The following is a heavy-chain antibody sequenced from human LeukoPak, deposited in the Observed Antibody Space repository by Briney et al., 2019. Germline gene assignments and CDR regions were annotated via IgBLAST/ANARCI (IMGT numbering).Heavy chain of an antibody. J-gene: IGHJ4*02. CDR1: GFSFSIYF. D-gene: IGHD6-13*01. CDR3: ARDSSSWAGIDY. Sequence: GGSLRLSCAASGFSFSIYFMNWVRQAPGKGLEWVSVIYSGGSTYYADSVKGRFTISRDNSKNTLYLQMNSLRAEDTAVYYCARDSSSWAGIDYWGQGTLVTVSS. CDR2: IYSGGST. V-gene: IGHV3-53*05.